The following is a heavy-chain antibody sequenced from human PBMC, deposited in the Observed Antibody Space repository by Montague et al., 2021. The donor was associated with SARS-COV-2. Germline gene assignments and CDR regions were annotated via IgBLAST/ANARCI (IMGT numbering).Heavy chain of an antibody. D-gene: IGHD3-10*01. J-gene: IGHJ4*02. CDR1: GFTFSSYS. CDR2: ISGSGDLR. CDR3: ARSPTHSGNYYNPDY. Sequence: SLRLSCAASGFTFSSYSMNWVRQAPGKGLEWLSYISGSGDLRYSIDSVRGRFTIFRDNAKNSLYLHMNSLRADDTAVYYCARSPTHSGNYYNPDYWGQGTLVTVSS. V-gene: IGHV3-21*05.